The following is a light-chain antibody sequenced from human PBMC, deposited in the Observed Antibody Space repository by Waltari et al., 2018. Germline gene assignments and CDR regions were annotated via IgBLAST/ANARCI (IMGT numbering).Light chain of an antibody. J-gene: IGLJ3*02. CDR3: GTWDSSMAIWL. Sequence: QSVLTQPPSVSAFPGHKVTIPCSGGPSTVGNNGVSWYRQFPGSVPEVLIFETNGRPTGTPDRFSASKSGTSATLDITGLQPGDEADYYCGTWDSSMAIWLFGGGT. CDR2: ETN. CDR1: PSTVGNNG. V-gene: IGLV1-51*02.